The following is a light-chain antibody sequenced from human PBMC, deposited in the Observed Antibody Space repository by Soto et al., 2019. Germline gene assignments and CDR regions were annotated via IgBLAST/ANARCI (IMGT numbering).Light chain of an antibody. V-gene: IGKV1-39*01. J-gene: IGKJ4*01. CDR2: GAS. Sequence: DIQMSQSPSSLSASVGDRVTITCRASQSISSSLNWYQQKPGKAHKVLIFGASSLQSGVPSRFSGSGSWTDFTLTISSLQPEDFATYYCQQSYSAPLTFGGGTKVEIK. CDR3: QQSYSAPLT. CDR1: QSISSS.